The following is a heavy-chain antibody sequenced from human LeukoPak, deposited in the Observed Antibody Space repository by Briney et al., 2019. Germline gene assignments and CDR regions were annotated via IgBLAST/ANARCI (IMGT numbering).Heavy chain of an antibody. CDR2: IYTSGST. CDR3: ARGETSMDENWFDP. Sequence: PSETLSLTCTVSGASMTFTHYYWSWIRQPAGKGLEWIGRIYTSGSTNYNPSLKSRVTISVDTSKNQFSLKLSSVTAADTAVYYCARGETSMDENWFDPWGQGTLVTVSS. CDR1: GASMTFTHYY. V-gene: IGHV4-61*02. J-gene: IGHJ5*02. D-gene: IGHD1-26*01.